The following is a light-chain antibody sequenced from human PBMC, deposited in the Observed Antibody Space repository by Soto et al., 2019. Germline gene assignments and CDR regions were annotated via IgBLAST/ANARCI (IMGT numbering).Light chain of an antibody. CDR3: QSYDSSLSGWV. Sequence: VLTQPPSVSGAPGQRVTISCTGSSSNIGAGYDVHWYQQLPGTAPKLLIYGNSNRPSGVPDRFSGSKSGTSASLAITGLRAEDEADYYCQSYDSSLSGWVFGGGTQLTVL. J-gene: IGLJ3*02. V-gene: IGLV1-40*01. CDR2: GNS. CDR1: SSNIGAGYD.